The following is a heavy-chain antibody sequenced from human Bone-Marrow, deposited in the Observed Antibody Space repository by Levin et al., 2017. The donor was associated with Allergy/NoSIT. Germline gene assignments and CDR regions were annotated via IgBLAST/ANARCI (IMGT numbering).Heavy chain of an antibody. CDR1: GYTFTSYD. Sequence: PGESLKISCKASGYTFTSYDINWVRQATGQGLEWMGWMNPNSGNTGYAQKFQGRVTMTRNTSISTAYMELSSLRSEDTAVYYCARAPDKNWNYFYYYYGMDVWGQGTTVTVSS. J-gene: IGHJ6*02. CDR2: MNPNSGNT. CDR3: ARAPDKNWNYFYYYYGMDV. D-gene: IGHD1-7*01. V-gene: IGHV1-8*01.